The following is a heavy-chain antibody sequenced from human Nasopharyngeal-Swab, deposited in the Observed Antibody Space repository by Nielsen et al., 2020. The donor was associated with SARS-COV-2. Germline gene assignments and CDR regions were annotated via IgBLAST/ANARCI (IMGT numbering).Heavy chain of an antibody. CDR1: GFTFSSYA. CDR2: ISYDGSNK. V-gene: IGHV3-30-3*01. J-gene: IGHJ4*02. CDR3: AREKSIDEVRVTAMPYYFDY. Sequence: GGSLRLSCAASGFTFSSYAMHWVRQAPGKGLERAAVISYDGSNKYYADSVKGRFTISRDNSKNTLYLQMNSLRAEDTAVYYCAREKSIDEVRVTAMPYYFDYWGQGTLVTVSS. D-gene: IGHD2-21*02.